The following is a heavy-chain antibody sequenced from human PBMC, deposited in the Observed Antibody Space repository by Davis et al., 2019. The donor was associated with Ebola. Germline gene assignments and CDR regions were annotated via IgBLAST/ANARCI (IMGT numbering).Heavy chain of an antibody. J-gene: IGHJ6*03. Sequence: PSETLSLTCAVYGGSFSGYYWSWIRQPPGTGLEWIGEINHSGSTNYNPSLKSRVTISVDTSKNQFSLKLSSVTAADTAVYYCQGSITMVRGAEYYYYMDVWGKGTTVTVSS. V-gene: IGHV4-34*01. CDR2: INHSGST. D-gene: IGHD3-10*01. CDR3: QGSITMVRGAEYYYYMDV. CDR1: GGSFSGYY.